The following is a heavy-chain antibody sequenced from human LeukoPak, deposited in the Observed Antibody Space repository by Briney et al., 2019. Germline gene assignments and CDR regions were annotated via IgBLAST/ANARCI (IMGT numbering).Heavy chain of an antibody. V-gene: IGHV4-4*07. CDR1: GGSINSYY. J-gene: IGHJ4*02. CDR3: ARGGKATVVTM. CDR2: IYSSGST. Sequence: TETLSLTCTVSGGSINSYYWSWIRQPAGKGLEWIGRIYSSGSTNYNPSLKSRVSMSVDTSKNQFSLKLTSVTAADTAVYYCARGGKATVVTMWGQGILVTVSS. D-gene: IGHD4-23*01.